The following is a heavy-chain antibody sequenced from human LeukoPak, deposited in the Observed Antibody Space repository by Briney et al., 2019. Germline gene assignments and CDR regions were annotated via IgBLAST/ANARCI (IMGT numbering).Heavy chain of an antibody. Sequence: PSETLSLTCTVSGGSISSYYWSWIRQPPGKGLEWIGYIYHSGSTKYNPSLKSRVTISVDTSKNQFSLILSSVTAADTAVYYCAREGARWEPSFSAFDIWGQGTMVTVSS. D-gene: IGHD1-26*01. CDR2: IYHSGST. CDR1: GGSISSYY. J-gene: IGHJ3*02. V-gene: IGHV4-59*01. CDR3: AREGARWEPSFSAFDI.